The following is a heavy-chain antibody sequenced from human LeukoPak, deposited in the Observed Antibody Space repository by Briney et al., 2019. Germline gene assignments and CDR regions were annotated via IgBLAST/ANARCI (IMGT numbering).Heavy chain of an antibody. CDR3: ARGRGVTSSYYFDY. CDR2: INHSGST. CDR1: GGSFSGYC. J-gene: IGHJ4*02. D-gene: IGHD2-21*02. Sequence: SETLSLTCAVYGGSFSGYCWSWIRQPPGKGLEWIGEINHSGSTNYNPSLKSRVTISVDTSKNQFSLKLSSVTAADTAVYYCARGRGVTSSYYFDYWGQGTLVTVSS. V-gene: IGHV4-34*01.